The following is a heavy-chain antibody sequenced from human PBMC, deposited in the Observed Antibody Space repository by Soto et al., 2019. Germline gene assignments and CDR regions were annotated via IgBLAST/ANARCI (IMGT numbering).Heavy chain of an antibody. CDR1: GYTFTSYA. CDR3: AVEHNDFWSGYSINWFDP. D-gene: IGHD3-3*01. Sequence: ASVKVSCKASGYTFTSYAMHWVRQAPGQRLEWMGWINAGNGNTKYSQKFQGRVTITRDTSASTAYMELSSLRSEDTAVYYCAVEHNDFWSGYSINWFDPWGQGTLVTVSS. V-gene: IGHV1-3*01. CDR2: INAGNGNT. J-gene: IGHJ5*02.